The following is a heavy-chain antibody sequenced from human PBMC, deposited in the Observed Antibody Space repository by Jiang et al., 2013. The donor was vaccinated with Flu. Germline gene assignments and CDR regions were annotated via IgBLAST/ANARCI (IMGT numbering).Heavy chain of an antibody. CDR1: GDSVSSNSAA. V-gene: IGHV6-1*01. CDR2: TYYRSKWYN. Sequence: QTLSLTCAISGDSVSSNSAAWNWIRQSPSRGLEWLGRTYYRSKWYNDYAVSVKSRITINPDTSKNQFSLQLNSVTPEDTAVYYCARGYYGSGSYYPYYFDYWGQGTLVTVSS. J-gene: IGHJ4*02. CDR3: ARGYYGSGSYYPYYFDY. D-gene: IGHD3-10*01.